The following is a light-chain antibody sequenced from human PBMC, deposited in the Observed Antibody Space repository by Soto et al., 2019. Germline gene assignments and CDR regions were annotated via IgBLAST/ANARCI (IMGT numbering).Light chain of an antibody. CDR1: SSNIGAGYD. CDR3: QSFDSSLSALV. V-gene: IGLV1-40*01. Sequence: QPVLTQPPSVSGAPRQRVTISCTGSSSNIGAGYDVHWYQQLPGTAPKLLIYGDSNRPSGVPDRFSGSKSGTSASLAITGLQAEDEADYYCQSFDSSLSALVFGGGTKLTVL. J-gene: IGLJ2*01. CDR2: GDS.